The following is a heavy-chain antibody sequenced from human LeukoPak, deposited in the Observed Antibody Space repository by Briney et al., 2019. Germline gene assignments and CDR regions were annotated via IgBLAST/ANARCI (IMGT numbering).Heavy chain of an antibody. J-gene: IGHJ4*02. D-gene: IGHD2-15*01. CDR1: GGSISGGSYY. CDR2: IYTSGST. V-gene: IGHV4-61*02. Sequence: KPSQTLSLTCTVSGGSISGGSYYWRWFRQPAGKGLEWIGRIYTSGSTNYNPSLKSRVTISVDTSKNQFSLKLSSVTAADTAVYYCARVDLRYCSGGSCPFDYWGQGTLVTVSS. CDR3: ARVDLRYCSGGSCPFDY.